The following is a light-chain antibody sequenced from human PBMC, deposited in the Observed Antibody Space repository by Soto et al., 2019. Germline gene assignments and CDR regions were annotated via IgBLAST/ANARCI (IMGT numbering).Light chain of an antibody. CDR1: SSNIGSNA. CDR2: SNN. V-gene: IGLV1-44*01. CDR3: AVWDDSLTGWV. J-gene: IGLJ3*02. Sequence: QAVVTQPTSASGTPGQRVTISCSGSSSNIGSNAVNWYQQLPGTAPKLLIYSNNQRPSGVPDRFSGSKSGTSASLAISGLQSEDEADYYCAVWDDSLTGWVFGGGTKVTVL.